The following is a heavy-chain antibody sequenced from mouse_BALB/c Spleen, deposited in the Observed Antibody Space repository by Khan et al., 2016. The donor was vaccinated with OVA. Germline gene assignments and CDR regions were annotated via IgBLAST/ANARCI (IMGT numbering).Heavy chain of an antibody. V-gene: IGHV1S137*01. D-gene: IGHD2-1*01. CDR3: AREDGNYGAFAY. J-gene: IGHJ3*01. CDR1: GYTFTDYA. CDR2: ISTYSGNS. Sequence: QVQLQQSGPELVRPGVSVKISCKGSGYTFTDYALHWVKHSHAKSLEWIGIISTYSGNSNYNQRFKVKATMTVGKSSSTAYMELARLPSEDSAIYYCAREDGNYGAFAYWGQGTLVTVSA.